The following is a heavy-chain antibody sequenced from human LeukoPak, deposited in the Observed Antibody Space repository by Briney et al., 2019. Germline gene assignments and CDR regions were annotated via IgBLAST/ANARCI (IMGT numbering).Heavy chain of an antibody. V-gene: IGHV3-48*04. CDR3: VRDRNGYYSFDY. Sequence: GGSLRLSCAASGFTFSSYAMSWVRQAPGKGLEWVSYISSRGDTIYYAASVRGRFTISRDNAERSLYLQMNGLRVEDTAVYYCVRDRNGYYSFDYWGQGILVTVSS. CDR1: GFTFSSYA. D-gene: IGHD3-3*01. J-gene: IGHJ4*02. CDR2: ISSRGDTI.